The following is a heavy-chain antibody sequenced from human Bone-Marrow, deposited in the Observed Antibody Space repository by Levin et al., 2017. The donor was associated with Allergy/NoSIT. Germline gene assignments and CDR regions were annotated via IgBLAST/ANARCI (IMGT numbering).Heavy chain of an antibody. CDR1: GFTFSNAR. V-gene: IGHV3-15*01. CDR2: IKSKTDGGTT. CDR3: TTDSSHDGSGKWRWFDP. Sequence: GESLRLSCAASGFTFSNARMSWVRQAPGKGLEWVGRIKSKTDGGTTDYAATVKGRFTISRDNSKNTLYLQMNSLKTEDTAVYYCTTDSSHDGSGKWRWFDPWGQGTLVTVSS. D-gene: IGHD3-10*01. J-gene: IGHJ5*02.